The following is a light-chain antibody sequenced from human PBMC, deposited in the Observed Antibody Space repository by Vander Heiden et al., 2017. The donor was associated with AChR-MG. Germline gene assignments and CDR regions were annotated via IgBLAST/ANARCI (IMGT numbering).Light chain of an antibody. J-gene: IGLJ2*01. V-gene: IGLV1-40*01. CDR2: GNS. CDR3: QSYDSSLSGWEV. CDR1: SSNSGAGYD. Sequence: QSVLTPPPSVPGAPGQSVTISCTGSSSNSGAGYDVHWYQQLPGTAPKLLIYGNSNRPSGVPDRFSGSKSGTSASLAITGLQAEDEADYYCQSYDSSLSGWEVFGGGTKLTVL.